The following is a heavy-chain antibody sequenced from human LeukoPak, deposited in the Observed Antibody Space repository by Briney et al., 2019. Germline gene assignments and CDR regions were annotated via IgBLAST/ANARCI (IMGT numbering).Heavy chain of an antibody. CDR3: ARGVRFFDYVWGTYRYFDYYYMDV. CDR1: GGSFSDYY. D-gene: IGHD3-16*02. J-gene: IGHJ6*03. CDR2: IDHSGST. V-gene: IGHV4-34*01. Sequence: SETLSLTCSVYGGSFSDYYWNWIRQPPGKGLEWIGEIDHSGSTNYNPSLRSRVTISVDTSKNQFSLKLSSVTAADTAVYYCARGVRFFDYVWGTYRYFDYYYMDVWGKGTTVTVSS.